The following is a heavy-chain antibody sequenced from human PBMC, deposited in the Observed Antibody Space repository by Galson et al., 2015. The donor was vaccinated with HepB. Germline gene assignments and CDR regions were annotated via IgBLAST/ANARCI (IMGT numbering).Heavy chain of an antibody. V-gene: IGHV3-33*01. CDR2: IWYDGSNK. D-gene: IGHD2-15*01. Sequence: SLRLSCAASGFTFSSYGMHWVRQAPGKGLEWVAVIWYDGSNKYYADSVKGRFTISRDNSKNTLYLQMNSLRAEDAAVYYCARDWGGCSGGSCYLDYWGQGTLVTVSS. CDR3: ARDWGGCSGGSCYLDY. J-gene: IGHJ4*02. CDR1: GFTFSSYG.